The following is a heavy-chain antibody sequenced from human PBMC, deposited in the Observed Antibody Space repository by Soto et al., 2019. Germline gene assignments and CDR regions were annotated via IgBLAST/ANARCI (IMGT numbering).Heavy chain of an antibody. CDR1: GGSISSGGYY. J-gene: IGHJ6*03. Sequence: SETLSLTCTVSGGSISSGGYYWSWIRQHPGKGLEWIGYIYYSGSTYYNPSLKSRVTISVDTSKNQFSLKLSSVTAADTAVYYCARGRRYYYYYYMDVWGKGTTVTVSS. CDR3: ARGRRYYYYYYMDV. CDR2: IYYSGST. V-gene: IGHV4-31*03.